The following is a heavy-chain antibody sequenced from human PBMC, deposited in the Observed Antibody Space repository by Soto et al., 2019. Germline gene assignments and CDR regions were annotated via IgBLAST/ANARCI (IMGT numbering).Heavy chain of an antibody. D-gene: IGHD3-10*01. CDR3: ASLLGVVRGVSRMDV. Sequence: QVQLQQWGAGLLKPSETLSLTCAVYGGSFSGYYWSWIRQPPGKGLEWIGEINHSGSTNYNPSLKSRVTISVDTSKNQFSLQLSSVTAADTAVYYCASLLGVVRGVSRMDVWGQGTTVTVSS. CDR2: INHSGST. CDR1: GGSFSGYY. J-gene: IGHJ6*02. V-gene: IGHV4-34*01.